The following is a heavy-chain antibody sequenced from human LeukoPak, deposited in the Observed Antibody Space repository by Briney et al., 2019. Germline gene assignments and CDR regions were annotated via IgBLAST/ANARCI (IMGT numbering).Heavy chain of an antibody. CDR2: INPNGGST. CDR3: ARVGTRGPFDY. CDR1: GYTFTSYY. D-gene: IGHD3/OR15-3a*01. Sequence: ASVKVSCKASGYTFTSYYMHWVRQAPGQGLEWMGIINPNGGSTSYAQKFQGRVTMTRDTSTSTVYMELSSLRSEDTAVYYCARVGTRGPFDYWGQGTLVTVSS. V-gene: IGHV1-46*01. J-gene: IGHJ4*02.